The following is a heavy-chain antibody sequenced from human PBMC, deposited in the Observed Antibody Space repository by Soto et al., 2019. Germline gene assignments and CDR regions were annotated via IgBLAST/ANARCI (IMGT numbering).Heavy chain of an antibody. Sequence: GGALRLYCAASGFTFRSFTMNWFRQAPGKGLEWVSTISSNSAYIYYTDALRGRFTISRDNAKNSLHLQMNSLRAEDTAVYYCTRDASRDSSARGWFDPWGPGTLVTVSS. CDR1: GFTFRSFT. J-gene: IGHJ5*02. V-gene: IGHV3-21*01. CDR3: TRDASRDSSARGWFDP. CDR2: ISSNSAYI. D-gene: IGHD6-13*01.